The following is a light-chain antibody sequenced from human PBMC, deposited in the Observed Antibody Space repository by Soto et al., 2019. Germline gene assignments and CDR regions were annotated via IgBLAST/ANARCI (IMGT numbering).Light chain of an antibody. CDR1: QSVSSNF. Sequence: EIVLTQSPGTLSLSPGETVTLSCRASQSVSSNFLAWYQHKPGQAPRLLIYGASSRATGIPDRFSGSGSGTDFTLTISGLEPEDFAVYFCQQYDTSPTGTFGQGTNLEIK. CDR2: GAS. V-gene: IGKV3-20*01. J-gene: IGKJ2*01. CDR3: QQYDTSPTGT.